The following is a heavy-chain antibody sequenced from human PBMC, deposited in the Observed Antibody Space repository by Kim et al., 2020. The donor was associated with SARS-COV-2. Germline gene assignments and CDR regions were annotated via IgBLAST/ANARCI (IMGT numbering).Heavy chain of an antibody. V-gene: IGHV3-7*03. Sequence: YVDSVKGRFTIPRDSAKNSLYLQMNVLRAEDTAVYYCARGGSGSHTWFDPWGQGTLVTVSS. D-gene: IGHD3-10*01. CDR3: ARGGSGSHTWFDP. J-gene: IGHJ5*02.